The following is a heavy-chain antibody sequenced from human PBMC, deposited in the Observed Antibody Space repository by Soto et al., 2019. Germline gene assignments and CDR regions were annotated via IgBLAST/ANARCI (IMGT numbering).Heavy chain of an antibody. CDR1: GGSLTDYY. CDR3: ARGRDEYKLGNV. D-gene: IGHD1-1*01. V-gene: IGHV4-34*01. Sequence: LSLTCAVSGGSLTDYYWPWIRQSPGKGLEWIGEIHPSGSTNYNPSLRSRVTISIDTSKNQVSLKLTSLTAADTAVYYCARGRDEYKLGNVWGHGTTVTVSS. CDR2: IHPSGST. J-gene: IGHJ6*02.